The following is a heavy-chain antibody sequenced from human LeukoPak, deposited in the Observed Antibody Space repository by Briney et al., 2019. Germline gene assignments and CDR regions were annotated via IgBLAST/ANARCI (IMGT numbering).Heavy chain of an antibody. CDR3: ARESTVAGAFDI. Sequence: GASVKVSCKASGYTFTGYYMHWVRQAPGQGLEGMGWINPNSGGTNYAQKFQGWATMTRDTSISTAYMELSRLRSDDTAVYYCARESTVAGAFDIWGQGTMVTVSS. V-gene: IGHV1-2*04. J-gene: IGHJ3*02. CDR1: GYTFTGYY. CDR2: INPNSGGT. D-gene: IGHD6-19*01.